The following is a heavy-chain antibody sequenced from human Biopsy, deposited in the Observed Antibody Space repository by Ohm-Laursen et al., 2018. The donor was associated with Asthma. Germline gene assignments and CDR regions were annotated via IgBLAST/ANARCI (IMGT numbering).Heavy chain of an antibody. Sequence: SSVKVSCKPLGGTFNTYVIGWVRQAPGQGLEWMGGINSVFGTTTYPQKFQDRVTITADDSTSTVYMELSSLRSEDTAVYYCARKAGSCISRTCYSLDFWGQGTLVNVSS. J-gene: IGHJ4*02. CDR1: GGTFNTYV. D-gene: IGHD2-2*01. CDR2: INSVFGTT. CDR3: ARKAGSCISRTCYSLDF. V-gene: IGHV1-69*01.